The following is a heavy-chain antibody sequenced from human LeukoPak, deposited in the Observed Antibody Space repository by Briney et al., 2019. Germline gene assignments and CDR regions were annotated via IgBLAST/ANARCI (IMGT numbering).Heavy chain of an antibody. Sequence: GGSLRLSCVASGFTFDDHAMSWVRQTPEKGLQWVSGIHWNGDGTAYVDSVRGRFTISRDNAKDSLYLQMNSLTVEDTALYYCGREGAISVATYYFMDGCGKARTATASS. CDR1: GFTFDDHA. J-gene: IGHJ6*03. CDR2: IHWNGDGT. V-gene: IGHV3-20*04. CDR3: GREGAISVATYYFMDG. D-gene: IGHD2-2*01.